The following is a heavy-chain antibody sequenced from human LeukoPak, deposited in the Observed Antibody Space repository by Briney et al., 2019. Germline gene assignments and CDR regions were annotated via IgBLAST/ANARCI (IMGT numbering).Heavy chain of an antibody. Sequence: GGSLRLSCAASGFTFSNQWMHWFRQTPGKGLEWVSLIKTDGTTAIYAESVKGRFTISRDNARSTVYLQMNSLRAGDTALYFCSTGGKYYFDWWGLGTLVTVSS. J-gene: IGHJ4*02. CDR2: IKTDGTTA. CDR1: GFTFSNQW. D-gene: IGHD1-26*01. V-gene: IGHV3-74*01. CDR3: STGGKYYFDW.